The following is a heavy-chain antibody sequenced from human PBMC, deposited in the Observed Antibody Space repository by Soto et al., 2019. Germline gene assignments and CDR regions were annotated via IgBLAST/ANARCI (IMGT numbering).Heavy chain of an antibody. J-gene: IGHJ4*02. CDR3: ARLVDYYDSSDYHYYFDY. V-gene: IGHV4-39*01. D-gene: IGHD3-22*01. CDR1: GGSISGSPYY. CDR2: IYYTGST. Sequence: QLQLQESGPGLVKPSETLSLTCTVSGGSISGSPYYWGWIRQPPGKGLEWIGTIYYTGSTYYNPSLKSRATISVDTSKNQFSLTLSSVTAADTAVYYCARLVDYYDSSDYHYYFDYWGQGTLVTVSS.